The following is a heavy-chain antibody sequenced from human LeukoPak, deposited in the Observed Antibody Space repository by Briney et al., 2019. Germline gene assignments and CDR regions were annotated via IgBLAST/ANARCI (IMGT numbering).Heavy chain of an antibody. Sequence: SETLSLTCAVYGGSFSGYYWSWIRQPPGKGLEWIGEINHSGSTNYNPSLKSRVTISVDTSKNQFSLKLSSVTAADTAVYYCARHSNYYDFWSGYYHNWFDPWGQGTLVTVSS. V-gene: IGHV4-34*01. D-gene: IGHD3-3*01. J-gene: IGHJ5*02. CDR2: INHSGST. CDR1: GGSFSGYY. CDR3: ARHSNYYDFWSGYYHNWFDP.